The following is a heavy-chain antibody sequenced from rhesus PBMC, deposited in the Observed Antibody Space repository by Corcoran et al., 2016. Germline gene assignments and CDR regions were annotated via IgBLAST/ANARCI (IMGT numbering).Heavy chain of an antibody. CDR2: SYGSSGST. J-gene: IGHJ4*01. CDR1: GGSISRGYD. V-gene: IGHV4-76*01. D-gene: IGHD6-13*01. Sequence: QVQLQESGPGVVQPSETLSLTCAVSGGSISRGYDWSWIRQPPGKGLEWIGYSYGSSGSTNYNPSIKNRGTIAKDASKNQFSLKLSSVTAADTAVYYCARDPEAAGYFDYWGQGVLVTVPS. CDR3: ARDPEAAGYFDY.